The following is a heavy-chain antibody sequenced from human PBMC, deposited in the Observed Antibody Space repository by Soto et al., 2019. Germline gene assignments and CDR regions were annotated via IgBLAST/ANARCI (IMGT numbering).Heavy chain of an antibody. J-gene: IGHJ4*02. D-gene: IGHD6-19*01. Sequence: XSVKVSCKASGYTFSGFYMHWVRQAPGQGLEWMGWINPNSGGTKSAEKFQGRVTMTRDTSISTAYMELSRLTSDDTAVYYCASAAVTGTAGLDFWGQGTQVTVPS. CDR2: INPNSGGT. V-gene: IGHV1-2*02. CDR1: GYTFSGFY. CDR3: ASAAVTGTAGLDF.